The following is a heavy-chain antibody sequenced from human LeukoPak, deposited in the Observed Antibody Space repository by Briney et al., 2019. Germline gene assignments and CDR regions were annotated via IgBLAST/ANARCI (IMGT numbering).Heavy chain of an antibody. D-gene: IGHD4-17*01. CDR1: GFTFSSYS. J-gene: IGHJ4*02. V-gene: IGHV3-48*02. Sequence: PGGSLRLSCAASGFTFSSYSMNWVRQAPGKGLEWVSYISSSSSTIYYADSVKGRFTISRDNAKNSLYLQMNSLRDEDTAVYYCAREGATYYGDNYFDYWSQGTLVTVSS. CDR2: ISSSSSTI. CDR3: AREGATYYGDNYFDY.